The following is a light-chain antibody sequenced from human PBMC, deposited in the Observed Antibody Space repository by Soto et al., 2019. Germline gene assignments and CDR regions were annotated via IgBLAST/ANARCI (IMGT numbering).Light chain of an antibody. CDR2: TAS. Sequence: EIVLTQSPGTLSLSPGEGATLSCRASQSVGRNYLAWFQKKPGQAPRLLIHTASVRATGIPDRFSGSGSGTDFTLNVSRLEPEDLAVYYCHQYASAPLTFGGGTKV. J-gene: IGKJ4*01. V-gene: IGKV3-20*01. CDR1: QSVGRNY. CDR3: HQYASAPLT.